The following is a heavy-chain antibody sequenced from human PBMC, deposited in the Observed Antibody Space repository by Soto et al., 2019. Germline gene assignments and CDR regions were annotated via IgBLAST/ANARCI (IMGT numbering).Heavy chain of an antibody. CDR1: GVTFSDYY. J-gene: IGHJ4*02. D-gene: IGHD1-1*01. V-gene: IGHV3-11*06. CDR2: SSNSGTFS. CDR3: ARSGDNYNRLDY. Sequence: XGSLRLSCEGSGVTFSDYYISWIRQAPGKGLEWISYSSNSGTFSRYADSVKGRFSISRDNTKNLLYLQMNSLRAEDTAVYYCARSGDNYNRLDYWGQGTPVTVSS.